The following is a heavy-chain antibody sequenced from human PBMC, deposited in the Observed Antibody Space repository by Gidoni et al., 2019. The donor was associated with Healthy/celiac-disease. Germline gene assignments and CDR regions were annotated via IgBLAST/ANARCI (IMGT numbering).Heavy chain of an antibody. D-gene: IGHD3-10*01. CDR1: GFTFGAYA. Sequence: EVQLVESGGGLVQPGRSLRLSCTASGFTFGAYAMSWVRQAPGKGLEWVGCIRSKAYGGTTEYAASVKGRFTISRDDSKSIAYLQMNSLKTEDTAVYYCTLVTMVQGPDYWGQGTLVTVSS. CDR2: IRSKAYGGTT. J-gene: IGHJ4*02. CDR3: TLVTMVQGPDY. V-gene: IGHV3-49*04.